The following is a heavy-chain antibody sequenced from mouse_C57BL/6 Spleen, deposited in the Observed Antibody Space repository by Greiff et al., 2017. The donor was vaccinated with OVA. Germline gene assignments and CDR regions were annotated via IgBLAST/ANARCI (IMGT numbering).Heavy chain of an antibody. D-gene: IGHD4-1*01. CDR3: ATGTGTYWYFDV. CDR1: GYSITSGYY. V-gene: IGHV3-6*01. Sequence: EVHLVESGPGLVKPSQSLSLTCSVTGYSITSGYYWNWIRQFPGNKLEWMGYISYDGSNNYNPSLKNRISITRDTSKNQFFLKLNSVTTEDTATYYCATGTGTYWYFDVWGTGTTVTVSS. J-gene: IGHJ1*03. CDR2: ISYDGSN.